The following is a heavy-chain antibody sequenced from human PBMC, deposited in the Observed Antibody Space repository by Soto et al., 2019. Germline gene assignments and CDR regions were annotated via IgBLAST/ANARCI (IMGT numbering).Heavy chain of an antibody. V-gene: IGHV4-34*01. Sequence: QVQLQQWGAGLLKPSETLSLTCAVYGGSFSGYYWTWIRQPPGKGLGWIGEIIHSGSTNYNPSLKSQATIPVDSSKNNCALKLVSVTAADTVVYYCARGHRSGYSSYGLDVWGQGTTVTVSS. D-gene: IGHD2-21*01. CDR2: IIHSGST. J-gene: IGHJ6*02. CDR3: ARGHRSGYSSYGLDV. CDR1: GGSFSGYY.